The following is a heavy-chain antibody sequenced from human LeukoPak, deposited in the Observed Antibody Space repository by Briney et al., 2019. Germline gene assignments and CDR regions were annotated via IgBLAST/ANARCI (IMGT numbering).Heavy chain of an antibody. D-gene: IGHD4-11*01. CDR1: GFTFSSYD. Sequence: GGSLRLSCAASGFTFSSYDMHWVRQAPGKGLERVTFLLYDGSNKYYADSVMGRFAILRDNSKNTLYLHMNGLRTEDTAVYYCAKASNGPRRKYLDYWGQGTLVTVSS. CDR2: LLYDGSNK. V-gene: IGHV3-30*02. CDR3: AKASNGPRRKYLDY. J-gene: IGHJ4*02.